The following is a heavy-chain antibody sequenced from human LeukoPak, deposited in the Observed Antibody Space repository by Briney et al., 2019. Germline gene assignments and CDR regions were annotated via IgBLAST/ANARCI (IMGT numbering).Heavy chain of an antibody. CDR2: IYHSGST. Sequence: SGTLSLTCAVSGGSISSSNWWSWVRQPPGKGLEWIGEIYHSGSTNYNPSLKSRVTISVDKSKNQFSLKLSSVTAADTAVYYCARDGGYCSSTSCYRDHSIWGQGTMVTVSS. J-gene: IGHJ3*02. CDR3: ARDGGYCSSTSCYRDHSI. D-gene: IGHD2-2*03. CDR1: GGSISSSNW. V-gene: IGHV4-4*02.